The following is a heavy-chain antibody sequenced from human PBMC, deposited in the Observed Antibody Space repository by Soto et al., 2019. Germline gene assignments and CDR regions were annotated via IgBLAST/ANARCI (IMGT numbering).Heavy chain of an antibody. J-gene: IGHJ6*02. D-gene: IGHD3-3*01. Sequence: QAQMVQSGPEVKKPGASVKVSCTASGYRFNTYGISWVRQAPGQGLEWMGRISSYNVDTNYAEKFEDRLTMTTDTSTNTAYMEWKSLRSDDTAVYFCARGHGEIIGAMDVWGQGTSVTVSS. CDR2: ISSYNVDT. V-gene: IGHV1-18*01. CDR1: GYRFNTYG. CDR3: ARGHGEIIGAMDV.